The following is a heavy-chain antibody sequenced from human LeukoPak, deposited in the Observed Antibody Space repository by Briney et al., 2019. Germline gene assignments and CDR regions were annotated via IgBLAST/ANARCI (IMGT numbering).Heavy chain of an antibody. V-gene: IGHV1-69*13. CDR2: IIPIFGTA. J-gene: IGHJ4*02. D-gene: IGHD3-22*01. CDR1: GGTFSSYA. CDR3: ARNQGTRHDSSGYYVLDY. Sequence: ASEKVSCKASGGTFSSYAISWVRQAPGQGLEWMGGIIPIFGTANYAQKFQGRVTITAHESTSTAYMELSSLRSEDTAVYYCARNQGTRHDSSGYYVLDYWGQGTLVTVSS.